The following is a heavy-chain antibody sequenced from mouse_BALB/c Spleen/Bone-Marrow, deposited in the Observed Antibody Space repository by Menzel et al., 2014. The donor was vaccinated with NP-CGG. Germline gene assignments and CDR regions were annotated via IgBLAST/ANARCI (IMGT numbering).Heavy chain of an antibody. CDR3: ARSDGYRDMDY. J-gene: IGHJ4*01. V-gene: IGHV1-82*01. Sequence: VKLQESGPELVKPGAPVKISCKASGYAFSSSWMNWVKQRPGQGLEWIGQIFPGDGDTKYNGKFKGKATLTADKPSSTAYMQLSSLTSVDSAVYFCARSDGYRDMDYWGQGTSVTVSS. D-gene: IGHD2-3*01. CDR2: IFPGDGDT. CDR1: GYAFSSSW.